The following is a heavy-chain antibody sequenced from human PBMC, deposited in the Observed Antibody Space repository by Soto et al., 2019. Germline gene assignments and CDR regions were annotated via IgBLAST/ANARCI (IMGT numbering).Heavy chain of an antibody. V-gene: IGHV4-31*03. D-gene: IGHD2-21*01. J-gene: IGHJ5*02. CDR2: IYVTGAV. CDR3: ARLRIATNNYKWFDP. CDR1: GAALNSGNYY. Sequence: SETLSLTCSVSGAALNSGNYYWSWIRQVPGKGLEWIGHIYVTGAVDYNPSLRDRITISQDTSERQFSLNPRLVTAADTAVYYCARLRIATNNYKWFDPWGQGTLVTVSS.